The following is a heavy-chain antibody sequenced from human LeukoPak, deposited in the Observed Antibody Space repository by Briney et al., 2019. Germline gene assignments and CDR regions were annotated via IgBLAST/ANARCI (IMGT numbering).Heavy chain of an antibody. Sequence: SETLSLTCTVSGASMSSYYWSWIRQPPGKGLEWIGCIYYSGSTNYNPSLKSRVTISVDTSKNQFSLKLSSVTAADTAVYYCARDSRGVAGRYNWFDPWGQGTQVTVSS. CDR3: ARDSRGVAGRYNWFDP. D-gene: IGHD6-19*01. CDR2: IYYSGST. V-gene: IGHV4-59*01. CDR1: GASMSSYY. J-gene: IGHJ5*02.